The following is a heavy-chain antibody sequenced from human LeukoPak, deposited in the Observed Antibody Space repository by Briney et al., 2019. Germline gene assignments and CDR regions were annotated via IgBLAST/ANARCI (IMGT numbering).Heavy chain of an antibody. CDR3: ARGHGSSGWYDDY. V-gene: IGHV4-61*02. D-gene: IGHD6-19*01. J-gene: IGHJ4*02. Sequence: SETLSLTCTVSGGSISSGSYYWSWIRQPAGKGLEWIGRIYTNWSTNYNPSLKSRVTISLDTSKNQFSLKLSSVTAADTAVYYCARGHGSSGWYDDYWGQGTLVTVSS. CDR2: IYTNWST. CDR1: GGSISSGSYY.